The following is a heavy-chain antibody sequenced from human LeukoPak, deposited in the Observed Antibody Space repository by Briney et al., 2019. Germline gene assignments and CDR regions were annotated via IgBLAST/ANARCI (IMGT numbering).Heavy chain of an antibody. V-gene: IGHV3-23*01. CDR3: AKDRKYDILTGYPVYDAFDM. J-gene: IGHJ3*02. CDR2: ISGSGGST. Sequence: GGSLRLSCAASGFTFSSYGMHWVRQAPGKGLEWVSGISGSGGSTYYADSVKGRFTISRDNSKNTLYLQMNSLRAEDTAVYYCAKDRKYDILTGYPVYDAFDMWGQGTMVTVSS. CDR1: GFTFSSYG. D-gene: IGHD3-9*01.